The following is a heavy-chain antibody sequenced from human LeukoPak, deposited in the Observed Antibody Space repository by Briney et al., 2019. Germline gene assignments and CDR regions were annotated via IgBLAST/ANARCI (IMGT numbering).Heavy chain of an antibody. CDR3: ARGEREYDYVWGSFDY. Sequence: PEGSLRLSCAASGLTFSDYYMSWIRQAPGKGLEWVSYISSSGSTIHYADSVKGRFTISRDNAKNSLYLQMNSLRAEDAAVYYCARGEREYDYVWGSFDYWGQGTLVTVSS. CDR2: ISSSGSTI. V-gene: IGHV3-11*01. J-gene: IGHJ4*02. D-gene: IGHD3-16*01. CDR1: GLTFSDYY.